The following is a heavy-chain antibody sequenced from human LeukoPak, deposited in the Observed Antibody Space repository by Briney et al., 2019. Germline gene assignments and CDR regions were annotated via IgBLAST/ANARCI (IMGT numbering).Heavy chain of an antibody. CDR1: GFTFSSYA. CDR2: ISYDGSNK. V-gene: IGHV3-30*04. Sequence: GGSLRLSCAASGFTFSSYAMHWVRQAPGKGLEWVAVISYDGSNKYYADSVKGRFTISRDNSKNTLYLQMNSLRAEDTAVYYCARDGPATTVTTLAFDIWGQGTMVTASS. J-gene: IGHJ3*02. CDR3: ARDGPATTVTTLAFDI. D-gene: IGHD4-17*01.